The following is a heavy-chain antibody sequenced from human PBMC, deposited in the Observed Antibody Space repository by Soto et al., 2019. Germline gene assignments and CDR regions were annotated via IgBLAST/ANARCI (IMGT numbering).Heavy chain of an antibody. D-gene: IGHD3-10*01. CDR3: AREEMVRGVIARYYFDY. CDR2: ISAYNGNT. J-gene: IGHJ4*02. Sequence: ASVKVSCKASGYTFTSYGISWVRQAPGQGLEWMGWISAYNGNTNYAQKLQGRVTMTTDTSTSTAYMELRSLRSDDTAVYYCAREEMVRGVIARYYFDYWGQGTLVTVSS. V-gene: IGHV1-18*01. CDR1: GYTFTSYG.